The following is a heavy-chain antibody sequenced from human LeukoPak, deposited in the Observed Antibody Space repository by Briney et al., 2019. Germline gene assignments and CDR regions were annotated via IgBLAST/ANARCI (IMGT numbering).Heavy chain of an antibody. J-gene: IGHJ4*02. D-gene: IGHD1-26*01. V-gene: IGHV4-39*01. Sequence: SETLSLTCTVSGGSISSSSYYWGWIRQPPGKGLEWIGSIYYSGSTYYNPSLKSRVTISVDTSKNQFSLKLSSVTAADTAVYYSARSGSYSSYFDYWGQGTLVTVSS. CDR2: IYYSGST. CDR3: ARSGSYSSYFDY. CDR1: GGSISSSSYY.